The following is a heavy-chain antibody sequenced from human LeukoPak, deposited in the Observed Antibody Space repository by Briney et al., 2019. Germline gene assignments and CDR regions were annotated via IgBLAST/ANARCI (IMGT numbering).Heavy chain of an antibody. CDR1: GFTVSSNY. J-gene: IGHJ4*02. V-gene: IGHV3-23*01. CDR2: ISGSGGST. CDR3: AKAADQRTGYYIYFDY. D-gene: IGHD3/OR15-3a*01. Sequence: GGSLRLSCAASGFTVSSNYISWVRQAPGKGLEWVSAISGSGGSTYYADSVKGRFTISRDNSKNTLYLQMNSLRAEDTAVYYCAKAADQRTGYYIYFDYWGQGTLVTVSS.